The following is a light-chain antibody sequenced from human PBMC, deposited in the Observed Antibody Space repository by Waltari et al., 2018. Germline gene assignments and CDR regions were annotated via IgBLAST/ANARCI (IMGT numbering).Light chain of an antibody. CDR2: DAF. Sequence: EVVLTQSPDTLSFSPGERATLSCRASQSVISNYLACYQQSPGQAPRLLIYDAFRRNTGIPDKYSGSGSGTDFTLTISRLEPEDFAVYYCQQYGDSPYTFGQGTKVEIK. CDR3: QQYGDSPYT. V-gene: IGKV3-20*01. CDR1: QSVISNY. J-gene: IGKJ2*01.